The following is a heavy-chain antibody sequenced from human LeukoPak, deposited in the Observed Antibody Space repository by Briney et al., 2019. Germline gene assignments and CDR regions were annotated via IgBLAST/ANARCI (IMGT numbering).Heavy chain of an antibody. D-gene: IGHD6-13*01. CDR1: GFTFSSYG. V-gene: IGHV3-33*01. Sequence: PGRSLRLSCAASGFTFSSYGMHWVRQAPGKGLELVAVIWYDGSNKYYADSVNGRFTISRDNSNNTLYLQMNSLTPDDTAVYYCAREPGYSRSWYSYYGMDVWGQGTPVTVSS. CDR2: IWYDGSNK. CDR3: AREPGYSRSWYSYYGMDV. J-gene: IGHJ6*02.